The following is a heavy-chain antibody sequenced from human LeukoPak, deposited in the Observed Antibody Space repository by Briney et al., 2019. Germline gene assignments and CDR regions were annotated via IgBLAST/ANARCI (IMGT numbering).Heavy chain of an antibody. D-gene: IGHD6-19*01. CDR3: ARGYSSGWSFFEY. J-gene: IGHJ4*02. Sequence: PGGSLRLSCAAYGFTFSSYAVSWLPRAPGKGREWVSGISGSGGSTYYADSVKGRFTISRDNSKNTLYLQMNSLRAEDTAVYYCARGYSSGWSFFEYWGQGTPVTVSS. CDR1: GFTFSSYA. V-gene: IGHV3-23*01. CDR2: ISGSGGST.